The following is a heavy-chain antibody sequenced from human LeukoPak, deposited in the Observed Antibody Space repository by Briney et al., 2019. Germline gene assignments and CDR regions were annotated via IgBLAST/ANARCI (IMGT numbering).Heavy chain of an antibody. CDR2: IRSKTYDGTT. V-gene: IGHV3-49*04. Sequence: PGRSLRLSCTGSGFNFVDYALTWVRQAPGKGLEWVGFIRSKTYDGTTEYAASVKGRFTFSRDDSKSIAYLQMNNVQPEDTAVYHCTRVRMAAYSSSSLAYWGQGTLVTVSS. CDR1: GFNFVDYA. J-gene: IGHJ4*02. CDR3: TRVRMAAYSSSSLAY. D-gene: IGHD6-13*01.